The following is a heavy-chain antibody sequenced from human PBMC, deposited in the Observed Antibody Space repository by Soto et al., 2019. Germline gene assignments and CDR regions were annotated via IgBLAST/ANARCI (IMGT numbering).Heavy chain of an antibody. V-gene: IGHV4-39*01. D-gene: IGHD3-10*01. CDR2: IYYSGST. J-gene: IGHJ5*02. Sequence: QLQLQESGPGLVKPSETLSLTCTVSGGSISSSSYYWGWIRQPPGKGLEWIGSIYYSGSTYYNPSLKSRVTISVDTSKNQFSLKLSSVTAADTAVYYCARQSAYYYGSGSYFTTAPSVLFDPWGQGTLVTVSS. CDR1: GGSISSSSYY. CDR3: ARQSAYYYGSGSYFTTAPSVLFDP.